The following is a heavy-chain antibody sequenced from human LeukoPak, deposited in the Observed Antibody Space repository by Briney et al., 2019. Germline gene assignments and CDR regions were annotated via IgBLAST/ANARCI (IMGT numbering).Heavy chain of an antibody. CDR2: ISYDGSNK. Sequence: PGGSLRLSCAASGFTFSSYGMHWVRQAPGKGLEWVAVISYDGSNKYYADSVKGRFTISRDNSKNTLYLQMNSLRAEDTAVYYCANFGRWEFDYWGQGTLVTVSS. CDR1: GFTFSSYG. D-gene: IGHD1-26*01. J-gene: IGHJ4*02. CDR3: ANFGRWEFDY. V-gene: IGHV3-30*18.